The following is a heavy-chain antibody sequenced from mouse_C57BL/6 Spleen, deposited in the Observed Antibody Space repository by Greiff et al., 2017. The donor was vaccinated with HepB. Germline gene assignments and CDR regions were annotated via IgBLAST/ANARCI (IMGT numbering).Heavy chain of an antibody. D-gene: IGHD2-3*01. CDR3: TRQDGYYRYFDV. J-gene: IGHJ1*03. CDR1: GYTFTDYE. CDR2: IDPETGGT. V-gene: IGHV1-15*01. Sequence: VQLQQSGAELVRPGASVTLSCKASGYTFTDYEMHWVKQTPVHGLEWIGAIDPETGGTAYNQKFKGKAILTADKSSSTAYMELRSLTSEDSAVYYCTRQDGYYRYFDVWGTGTTVTVSS.